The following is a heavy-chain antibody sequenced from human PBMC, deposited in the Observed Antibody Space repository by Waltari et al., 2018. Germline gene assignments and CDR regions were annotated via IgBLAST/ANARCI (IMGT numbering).Heavy chain of an antibody. CDR3: AREGYTSGRAGNFDY. V-gene: IGHV3-30-3*01. CDR2: MSFDGYSK. Sequence: LVECGGDLVQYGRSLRPPCTSPRSPFHNDIMHWVRQAPGRGLAWVSAMSFDGYSKYYADSVRGRFTISRDDSLKTVYLQLDSLRLEDTAIYYCAREGYTSGRAGNFDYWGQGTLVTVSS. J-gene: IGHJ4*02. D-gene: IGHD2-15*01. CDR1: RSPFHNDI.